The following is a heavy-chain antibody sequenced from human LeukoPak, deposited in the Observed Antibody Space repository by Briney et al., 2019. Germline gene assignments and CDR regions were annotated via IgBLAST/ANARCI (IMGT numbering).Heavy chain of an antibody. D-gene: IGHD4-17*01. CDR2: ISSSSSYI. V-gene: IGHV3-21*01. CDR3: ARAVYGFDAFDI. J-gene: IGHJ3*02. Sequence: GGSLRLSCAAPGFTFSSYSMNWVRQAPGKGLEWVSSISSSSSYIYYADSVKGRSTISRDNAKNSLYLQMNSLRAEDTAVYYCARAVYGFDAFDIWGQGTMVTVSS. CDR1: GFTFSSYS.